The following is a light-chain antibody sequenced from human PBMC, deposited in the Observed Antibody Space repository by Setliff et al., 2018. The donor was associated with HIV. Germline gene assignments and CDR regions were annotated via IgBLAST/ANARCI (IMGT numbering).Light chain of an antibody. Sequence: QSALTQPASVSGSPGQSITISCTGTSSDVGGYSYVSWYQQHPGRAPKLIIYEVKNRPSGVSDRFSGSKSGNTASLTISGLQPEDEADYYCLSYTTRSTVVFGTGTKVTVL. J-gene: IGLJ1*01. CDR2: EVK. CDR1: SSDVGGYSY. CDR3: LSYTTRSTVV. V-gene: IGLV2-14*01.